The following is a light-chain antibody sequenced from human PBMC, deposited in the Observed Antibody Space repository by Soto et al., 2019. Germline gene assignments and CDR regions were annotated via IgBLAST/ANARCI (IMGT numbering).Light chain of an antibody. Sequence: EILMTQSPATLSVSPGDRATLSCRASQSVSNNLAWYQQRPGQAPRLLIYGASTRATGIPARFSGSGSGTEFTLTISRLEPEDFAVYYCQLYGRSPLKLTFGPGTKVDIK. CDR3: QLYGRSPLKLT. CDR1: QSVSNN. J-gene: IGKJ1*01. V-gene: IGKV3-15*01. CDR2: GAS.